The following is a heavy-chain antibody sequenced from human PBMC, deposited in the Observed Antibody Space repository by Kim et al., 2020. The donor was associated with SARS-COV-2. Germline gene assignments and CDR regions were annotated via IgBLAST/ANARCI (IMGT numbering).Heavy chain of an antibody. D-gene: IGHD6-19*01. J-gene: IGHJ4*02. CDR2: INPNSGGT. CDR3: ARAPRIAVAGKGYFDY. Sequence: ASVKVSCKASGYTFTGYYMHWVRQAPGQGLEWMGWINPNSGGTNYAQKFQGRVTMTRDTSISTAYMELSRLRSDDTAVYYCARAPRIAVAGKGYFDYWGQGTLVTVSS. V-gene: IGHV1-2*02. CDR1: GYTFTGYY.